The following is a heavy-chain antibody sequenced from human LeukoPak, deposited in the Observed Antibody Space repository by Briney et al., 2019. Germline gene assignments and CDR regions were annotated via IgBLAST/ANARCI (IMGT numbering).Heavy chain of an antibody. CDR3: ARTTYYYDSSGYLLAPFDY. V-gene: IGHV3-74*01. CDR2: ITSHGSST. Sequence: GGSLRLSCAASGFTFRSYWMHWVRQAPGKGLVWVSRITSHGSSTSYADSVKRKFTISRDNAKNKLYLQMNSLRADDTAVYYCARTTYYYDSSGYLLAPFDYWGQGTLVTVSS. CDR1: GFTFRSYW. D-gene: IGHD3-22*01. J-gene: IGHJ4*02.